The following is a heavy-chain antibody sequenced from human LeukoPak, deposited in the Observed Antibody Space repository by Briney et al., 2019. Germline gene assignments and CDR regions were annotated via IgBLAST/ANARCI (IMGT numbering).Heavy chain of an antibody. V-gene: IGHV4-4*07. J-gene: IGHJ4*02. CDR1: GGSISSYY. D-gene: IGHD3-3*01. CDR2: IYTSGST. CDR3: ARSDVYDFWSGYSPFDY. Sequence: SETLSLTCTVSGGSISSYYWSWIRQPPGKGLEWIGRIYTSGSTNYNPSLKSRVTMSVDTSKNQFSLKLSSVTAADTAVYYCARSDVYDFWSGYSPFDYWGQGTLVTVSS.